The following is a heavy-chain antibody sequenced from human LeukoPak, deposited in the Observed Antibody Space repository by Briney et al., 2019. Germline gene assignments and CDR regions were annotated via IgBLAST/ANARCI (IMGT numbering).Heavy chain of an antibody. J-gene: IGHJ5*02. Sequence: GGSLRLSRAASGFTFSDYYMSWIRQAPGKGLEWVSYISSSGSTIYYADSVKGRFTISRDNAKNSLYLQMNSLRAEDTAVYYCARVGSRAYNWFDPWGQGTLVTVSS. CDR1: GFTFSDYY. CDR3: ARVGSRAYNWFDP. V-gene: IGHV3-11*01. D-gene: IGHD1-26*01. CDR2: ISSSGSTI.